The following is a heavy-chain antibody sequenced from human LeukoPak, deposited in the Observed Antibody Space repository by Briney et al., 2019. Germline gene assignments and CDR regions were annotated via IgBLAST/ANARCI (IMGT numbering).Heavy chain of an antibody. CDR3: ARHWGTMVRGVIIY. CDR1: GGSISSYY. Sequence: SETLSLTCTVSGGSISSYYWSWIRQPPGKGLEWIGYIYYSGSTNYNPSLKSRVTISVDTSKNQFSLKLSSVTAADTAVYYCARHWGTMVRGVIIYWGQGTLVTVSS. J-gene: IGHJ4*02. V-gene: IGHV4-59*08. D-gene: IGHD3-10*01. CDR2: IYYSGST.